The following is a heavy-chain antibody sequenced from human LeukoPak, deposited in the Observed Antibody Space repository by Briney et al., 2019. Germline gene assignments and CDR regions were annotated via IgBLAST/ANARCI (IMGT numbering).Heavy chain of an antibody. CDR2: ISYDGSNK. V-gene: IGHV3-30*18. D-gene: IGHD3-10*01. Sequence: PGRSLRLSCAASGFTFSSYGIHWVRQAPAKGLEWVALISYDGSNKYYADSVRGRSAISRDNPKNKQYLQMNSRRAEDTAVYCCANENYYGSGSYPDYWGQGTLVTVSS. CDR1: GFTFSSYG. CDR3: ANENYYGSGSYPDY. J-gene: IGHJ4*02.